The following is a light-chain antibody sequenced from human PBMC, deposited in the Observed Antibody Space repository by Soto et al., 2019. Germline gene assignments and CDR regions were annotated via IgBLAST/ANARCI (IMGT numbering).Light chain of an antibody. Sequence: QSVLTQPASVSGSPGQSITISCTGTSSDVGTYNYVSWYQQHPGKAPKLMIYDVKNRPSGVSYRFSGSKSGNTASLTISGLQAEDEADYYCSSYTTSSTLVLFGGGTKLTVL. CDR1: SSDVGTYNY. V-gene: IGLV2-14*01. J-gene: IGLJ2*01. CDR2: DVK. CDR3: SSYTTSSTLVL.